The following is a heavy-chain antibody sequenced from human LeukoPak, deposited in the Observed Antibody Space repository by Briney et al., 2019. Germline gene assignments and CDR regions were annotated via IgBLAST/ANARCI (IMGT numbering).Heavy chain of an antibody. CDR3: AREDSSMVLSLDY. V-gene: IGHV3-23*01. J-gene: IGHJ4*02. CDR1: AFTFSRDD. Sequence: GGSLRLSCAASAFTFSRDDMAWVRQPPGKRPEWISFISGNGAGTHYIDSVRGRFIISRDNSKNTVYLQMNSLRAEDTAIYYCAREDSSMVLSLDYWGQGTLVTVSS. D-gene: IGHD5-18*01. CDR2: ISGNGAGT.